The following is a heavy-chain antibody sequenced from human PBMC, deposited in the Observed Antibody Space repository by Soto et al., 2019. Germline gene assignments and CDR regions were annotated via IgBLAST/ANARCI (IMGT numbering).Heavy chain of an antibody. CDR1: GYTFTSYG. Sequence: VASVKVSCKDSGYTFTSYGISWVRQALGQGLEWMGWISAYNGNTNYAQKLQGRVTMTTDTSTSTAYMELRSLRSDDTAVYYCARVAATQKSRQDDYWGQGTLVTVSS. D-gene: IGHD6-13*01. CDR2: ISAYNGNT. CDR3: ARVAATQKSRQDDY. J-gene: IGHJ4*02. V-gene: IGHV1-18*04.